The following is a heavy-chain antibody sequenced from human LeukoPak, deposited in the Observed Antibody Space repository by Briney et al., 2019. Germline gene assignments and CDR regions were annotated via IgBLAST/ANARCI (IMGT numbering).Heavy chain of an antibody. CDR3: ARDLAGYSSGWYYFDY. J-gene: IGHJ4*02. Sequence: GASVKVSCKASGYTFIDYYIHWVRQAPGQGLEWVGRINPNSGGTSYAQKFQDRVTMTRDASISTAYMELSRLRSDDTAVYYCARDLAGYSSGWYYFDYWGQGTLVTVSS. D-gene: IGHD6-19*01. CDR2: INPNSGGT. CDR1: GYTFIDYY. V-gene: IGHV1-2*06.